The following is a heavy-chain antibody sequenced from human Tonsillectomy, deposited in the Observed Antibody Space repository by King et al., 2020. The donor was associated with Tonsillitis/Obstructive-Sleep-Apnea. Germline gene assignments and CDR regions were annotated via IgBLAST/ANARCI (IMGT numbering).Heavy chain of an antibody. V-gene: IGHV3-30*04. CDR1: GFIFSTYA. Sequence: VQLVESGGGVVQPGRSLRLSCAASGFIFSTYAMHWVRQAPGKGLEWMALMSYDGSNKYYADSVKGRFTISRDNSKNTLYLQMNSLRPEDTAVYYCARGQDYGDYTGPADYWGQGPLVTVSS. CDR2: MSYDGSNK. D-gene: IGHD4-17*01. J-gene: IGHJ4*02. CDR3: ARGQDYGDYTGPADY.